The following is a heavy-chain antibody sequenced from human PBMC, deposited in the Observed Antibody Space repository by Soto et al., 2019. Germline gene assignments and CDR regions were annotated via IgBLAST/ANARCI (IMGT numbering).Heavy chain of an antibody. CDR3: ASSTQRYYFDY. Sequence: GESLKISCKGSGYSFTNYWIGWVRQKPGKGLEWMGIIYPGDSDTRYSPSFQGQVTISADKSISTAYLQWSSLKASDTAMYYCASSTQRYYFDYWGQGTLVTVSS. CDR1: GYSFTNYW. CDR2: IYPGDSDT. V-gene: IGHV5-51*01. J-gene: IGHJ4*02. D-gene: IGHD6-25*01.